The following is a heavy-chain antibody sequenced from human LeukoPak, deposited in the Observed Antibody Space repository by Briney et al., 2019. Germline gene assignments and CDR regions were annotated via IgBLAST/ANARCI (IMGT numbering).Heavy chain of an antibody. CDR2: IIPIFGTA. D-gene: IGHD3-10*01. J-gene: IGHJ5*02. V-gene: IGHV1-69*06. CDR3: ARAALLWFGEGWFDP. CDR1: GGTFSSYA. Sequence: SVKVSCKASGGTFSSYAISWVRQAPGQGLEWMGGIIPIFGTANYAQKFQGRVTITADKSSSTAYMELSSLRSEDTAVYYCARAALLWFGEGWFDPWGQGTLVTVSS.